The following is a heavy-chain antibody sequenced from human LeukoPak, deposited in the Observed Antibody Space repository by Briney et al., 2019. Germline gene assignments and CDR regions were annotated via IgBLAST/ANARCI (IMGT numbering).Heavy chain of an antibody. V-gene: IGHV3-64*04. Sequence: PGGSLRLSCSASGFIFSTYTMYWVRQAPGKGLESVSVINGDGRTTYYADSVKGRFTISRDNSKNTLYLQMNSLRAEDTAVYYCARAPGALHFDQWGQGTLVTVTS. J-gene: IGHJ5*02. CDR3: ARAPGALHFDQ. CDR2: INGDGRTT. D-gene: IGHD1-26*01. CDR1: GFIFSTYT.